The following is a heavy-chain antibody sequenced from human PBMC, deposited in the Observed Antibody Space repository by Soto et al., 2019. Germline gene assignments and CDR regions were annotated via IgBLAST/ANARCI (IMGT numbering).Heavy chain of an antibody. Sequence: EVQLLESGGGLVQPGGSLRLSCAASGSHFRNFAMTWVRLAPGEGLEWVSSISCSGGYTYYADSVKGRFTISRDDSKNTLYLQMNSLRAEDTAVSYCAQPLGTWSSSLSYYYGLGVWGQGTTVTVSS. CDR2: ISCSGGYT. J-gene: IGHJ6*02. CDR1: GSHFRNFA. V-gene: IGHV3-23*01. D-gene: IGHD6-13*01. CDR3: AQPLGTWSSSLSYYYGLGV.